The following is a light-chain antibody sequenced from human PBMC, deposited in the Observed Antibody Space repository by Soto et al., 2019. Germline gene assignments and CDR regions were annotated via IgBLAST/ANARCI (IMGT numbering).Light chain of an antibody. J-gene: IGLJ1*01. CDR2: DVD. V-gene: IGLV2-11*01. CDR3: CAYAGSYTSSWV. Sequence: QSALTQPRSVSGSPGQSVSISCTGTSGDVGRYIHVSWYQQHPGRAPKLMIYDVDARPSGFPARVSGSKSGNTASLAIAGLQADDVADYDCCAYAGSYTSSWVVGTGTKLTVL. CDR1: SGDVGRYIH.